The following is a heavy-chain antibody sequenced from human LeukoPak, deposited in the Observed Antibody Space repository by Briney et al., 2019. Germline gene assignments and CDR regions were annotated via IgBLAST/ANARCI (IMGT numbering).Heavy chain of an antibody. V-gene: IGHV4-30-2*01. CDR3: ARGRARGGIDY. D-gene: IGHD3-16*01. Sequence: SETLSLTCTVSGGSISSGGYYWSWIRQPPGKGLEWIGYIYHSGSTYYNPSLKSRVTISVDRSKNQFSLKLSSVTAADTAVYYCARGRARGGIDYWGQGTLVTVSS. CDR2: IYHSGST. J-gene: IGHJ4*02. CDR1: GGSISSGGYY.